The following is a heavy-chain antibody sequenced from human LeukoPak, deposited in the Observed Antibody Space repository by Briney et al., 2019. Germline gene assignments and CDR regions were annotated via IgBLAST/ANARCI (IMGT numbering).Heavy chain of an antibody. J-gene: IGHJ4*02. CDR1: GFTFSIYV. CDR3: AKSMAVTGGATEY. Sequence: GGSLRLSCAASGFTFSIYVMRWVRQAPGKGLEWVSSINSGGGTHYADSVKGRFTISKDSSKNTVYLQMSSLRAEDTALYYCAKSMAVTGGATEYWGQGTLVTVSS. D-gene: IGHD6-19*01. CDR2: INSGGGT. V-gene: IGHV3-23*01.